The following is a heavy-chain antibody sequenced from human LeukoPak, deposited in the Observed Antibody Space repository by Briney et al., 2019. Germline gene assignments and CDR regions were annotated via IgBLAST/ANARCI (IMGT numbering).Heavy chain of an antibody. Sequence: GGSLRLSCAASGFTFSSYGMPWVRQAPGKGLEWVTVISYDGSNKYYADSVKGRFTISRDNSKNTLYLQMNSLRAEDTAVYYCARDVVDTAMGHYYGMDVWGQGTTVTVSS. V-gene: IGHV3-30*03. CDR3: ARDVVDTAMGHYYGMDV. J-gene: IGHJ6*02. CDR1: GFTFSSYG. D-gene: IGHD5-18*01. CDR2: ISYDGSNK.